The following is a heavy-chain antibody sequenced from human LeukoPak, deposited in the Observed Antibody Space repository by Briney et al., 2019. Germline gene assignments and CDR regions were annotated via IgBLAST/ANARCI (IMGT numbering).Heavy chain of an antibody. V-gene: IGHV4-34*01. CDR1: GGSFSGYY. CDR3: ARGLQLDSSGYAYYFDY. CDR2: INHSGST. J-gene: IGHJ4*02. D-gene: IGHD3-22*01. Sequence: SETLSLTCAVYGGSFSGYYWSWIRQPPGKGLEWIGEINHSGSTNYNPSLKSRVTISVDTSKNQFSLKLSSVTAADTAVYYCARGLQLDSSGYAYYFDYWGQGTLVTVSS.